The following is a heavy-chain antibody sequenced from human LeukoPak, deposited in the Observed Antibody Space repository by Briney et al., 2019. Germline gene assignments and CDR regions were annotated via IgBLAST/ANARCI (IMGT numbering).Heavy chain of an antibody. CDR3: ARLGNRDGYNYFLDY. D-gene: IGHD5-24*01. CDR1: GGSLSSDS. Sequence: SETLSLTCTVSGGSLSSDSWTWIRQPPGKRLQWIGYVYYSGSTNHNPSLKSRVTISVDTSKNQFSLKLSSVTATDTAVYYCARLGNRDGYNYFLDYWGQGILVTVS. J-gene: IGHJ4*02. CDR2: VYYSGST. V-gene: IGHV4-59*08.